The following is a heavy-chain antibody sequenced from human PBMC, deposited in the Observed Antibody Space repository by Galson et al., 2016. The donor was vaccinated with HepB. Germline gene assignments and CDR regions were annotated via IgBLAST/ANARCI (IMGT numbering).Heavy chain of an antibody. CDR1: GYTFTDYY. D-gene: IGHD3-16*02. Sequence: SVKVSCKASGYTFTDYYIHWVRQAPGQGLEWMGWINPNSGGATYAQKFPDRVTMTRDTSLSTAYMELSRMRSDDTALYFCARGAFYDFVWGSYRLDYWGQGTLVTVSS. CDR3: ARGAFYDFVWGSYRLDY. CDR2: INPNSGGA. V-gene: IGHV1-2*02. J-gene: IGHJ4*02.